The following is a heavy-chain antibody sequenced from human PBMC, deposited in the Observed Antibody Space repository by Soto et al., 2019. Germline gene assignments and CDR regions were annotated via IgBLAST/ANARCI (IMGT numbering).Heavy chain of an antibody. CDR2: ISYDGSNK. Sequence: GGSLRLSCAASGFTFSSYGMHWVRQAPGKGLEWVAVISYDGSNKYYADSVKGRFTIPRDNSKNTLYLQMNSLRAEDTAVYYCAKGDHWNVDYWGQGTLVTVSS. CDR1: GFTFSSYG. CDR3: AKGDHWNVDY. D-gene: IGHD1-1*01. V-gene: IGHV3-30*18. J-gene: IGHJ4*02.